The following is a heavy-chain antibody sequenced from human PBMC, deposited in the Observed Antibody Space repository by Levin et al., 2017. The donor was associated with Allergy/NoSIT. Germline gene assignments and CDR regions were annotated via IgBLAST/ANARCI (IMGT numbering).Heavy chain of an antibody. J-gene: IGHJ4*02. D-gene: IGHD1-7*01. Sequence: SGPTLVKPTQTLTLTCTFSGFSLTTYGVGVAWIRQPPGKALEWLAVVYWDNDRRYSPSLKSSRTITKDTSKNQVVRTMTNMDPGDTATYYCAHTGGSVIRFELRALDSWGQGILVTVSS. CDR3: AHTGGSVIRFELRALDS. V-gene: IGHV2-5*02. CDR2: VYWDNDR. CDR1: GFSLTTYGVG.